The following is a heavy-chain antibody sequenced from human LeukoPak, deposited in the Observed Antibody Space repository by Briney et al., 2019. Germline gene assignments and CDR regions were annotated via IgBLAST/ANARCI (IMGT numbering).Heavy chain of an antibody. CDR2: INHSGST. Sequence: SETLSLTCAVYGGSFSGYYWSWIRQPPGKGLEWIGEINHSGSTNYNPSLKSRVTISVDTSKNQSSLKLSSVTAADTAVYYCASSDLRGSGSFDYWGQGTLVTVSS. J-gene: IGHJ4*02. CDR1: GGSFSGYY. V-gene: IGHV4-34*01. CDR3: ASSDLRGSGSFDY. D-gene: IGHD3-10*01.